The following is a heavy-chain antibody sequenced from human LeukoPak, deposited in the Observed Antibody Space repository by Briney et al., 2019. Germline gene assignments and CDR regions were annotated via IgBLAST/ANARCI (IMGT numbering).Heavy chain of an antibody. CDR2: ISAYNGNT. Sequence: GASVKVSCKASGYTFTSYGISWVRQAPGQGLEWMGWISAYNGNTNYAQKLQGRVTMTTDTSTSTAYMELRSLRSDDTAVYYCAKHYDILTGMAEGDAFDIWGQGTMVTVSS. J-gene: IGHJ3*02. D-gene: IGHD3-9*01. CDR3: AKHYDILTGMAEGDAFDI. CDR1: GYTFTSYG. V-gene: IGHV1-18*01.